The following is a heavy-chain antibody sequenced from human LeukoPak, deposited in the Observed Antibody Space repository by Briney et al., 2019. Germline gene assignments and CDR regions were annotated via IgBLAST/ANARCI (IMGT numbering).Heavy chain of an antibody. D-gene: IGHD5-12*01. V-gene: IGHV3-23*01. CDR2: ISGSGGST. J-gene: IGHJ4*02. Sequence: GGSLRLSCAASEFTFKSYDMSWVRQAPGKGLEWVSGISGSGGSTYYADSMKGRFTISRDNSKNTLYLQMNSLRAEDTAVYYCAKDLGRGYSGYDNFDYWGQGTLVTVSS. CDR3: AKDLGRGYSGYDNFDY. CDR1: EFTFKSYD.